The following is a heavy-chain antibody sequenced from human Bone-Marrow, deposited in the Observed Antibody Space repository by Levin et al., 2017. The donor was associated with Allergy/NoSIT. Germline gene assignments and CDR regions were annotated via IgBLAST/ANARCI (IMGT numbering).Heavy chain of an antibody. V-gene: IGHV4-30-4*01. CDR3: ARGVADYNILTGSSFDY. Sequence: SSETLSLTCTVSGGSISSGDYYWSWIRQPPGKGLEWLGYIYYSGSTYYNPSLKSRLTISVDTSKNQFSLKLSSVTAADTAVYYCARGVADYNILTGSSFDYWGQGTLVTVSS. CDR2: IYYSGST. D-gene: IGHD3-9*01. CDR1: GGSISSGDYY. J-gene: IGHJ4*02.